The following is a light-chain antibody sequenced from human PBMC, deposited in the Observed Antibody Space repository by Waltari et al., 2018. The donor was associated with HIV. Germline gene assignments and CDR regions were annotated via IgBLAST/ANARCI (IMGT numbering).Light chain of an antibody. CDR3: QQYLDWPPWT. V-gene: IGKV3D-15*01. J-gene: IGKJ1*01. Sequence: EILMTQSPATLSVSPGERATLSCRAGQNIGDRLAWYQQKPGHAPMLLIYGAASSNPGIPSRFIGRGSGTEFTLIISRLQSEDVAVYYCQQYLDWPPWTFGQGTKVEI. CDR2: GAA. CDR1: QNIGDR.